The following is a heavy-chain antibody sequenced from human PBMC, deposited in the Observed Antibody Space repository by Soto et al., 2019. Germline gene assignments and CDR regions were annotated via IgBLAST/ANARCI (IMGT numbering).Heavy chain of an antibody. J-gene: IGHJ6*04. CDR2: IFSTGTT. Sequence: KSSETLSLTCTVSGDSISSGNKYWSWIRQPPGKGLEWIGYIFSTGTTYYNPSLKSRLTMSLDASQNQFSLKLNSLTDADTAVYFCARVPSPFDYYYAMDVWGKGTTVTVSS. CDR1: GDSISSGNKY. CDR3: ARVPSPFDYYYAMDV. D-gene: IGHD3-16*01. V-gene: IGHV4-30-4*01.